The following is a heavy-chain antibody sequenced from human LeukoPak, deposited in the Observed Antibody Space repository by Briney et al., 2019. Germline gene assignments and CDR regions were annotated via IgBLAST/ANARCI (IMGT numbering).Heavy chain of an antibody. Sequence: SVKVSCKASGGTFSSYAISWVGQAPGQGLEWMGRIIPILGIANYAQKFQGRVTITADKSTSTAYMELSSLRSEDTAVYYCAGGLYYYDSSGYLDLDYWGQGTLVTVSS. V-gene: IGHV1-69*04. CDR2: IIPILGIA. D-gene: IGHD3-22*01. CDR3: AGGLYYYDSSGYLDLDY. CDR1: GGTFSSYA. J-gene: IGHJ4*02.